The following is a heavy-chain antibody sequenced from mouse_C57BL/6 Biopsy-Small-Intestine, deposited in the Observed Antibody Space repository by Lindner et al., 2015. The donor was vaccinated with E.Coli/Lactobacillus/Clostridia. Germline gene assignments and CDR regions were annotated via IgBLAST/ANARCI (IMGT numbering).Heavy chain of an antibody. V-gene: IGHV1-82*01. CDR1: GYAFSSSW. D-gene: IGHD1-1*01. CDR3: ADGSSYDFYAMDY. CDR2: IYPGDGDT. J-gene: IGHJ4*01. Sequence: VQLQESGPELVKPGASVKISCKASGYAFSSSWMNWVKQRPGKGLEWIGRIYPGDGDTNYNGKFKGKATLTADKSSSTAYMQLSSLTSEDSAVYFCADGSSYDFYAMDYWGQGTSVTVSS.